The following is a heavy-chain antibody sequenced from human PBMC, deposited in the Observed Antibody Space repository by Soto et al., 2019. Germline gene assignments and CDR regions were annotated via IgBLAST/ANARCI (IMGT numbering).Heavy chain of an antibody. D-gene: IGHD3-9*01. J-gene: IGHJ6*02. CDR1: GYTFTIYD. V-gene: IGHV1-8*01. Sequence: ASVKVSCKASGYTFTIYDINWARQATGQGLEWMGWMNPNSGNTGYAQKFQGRVTMTRDTSTSTSDMELSGLKSDDTAVYYCARAAPTFYDVLAHYYYGLDVWGQGTTVTVSS. CDR2: MNPNSGNT. CDR3: ARAAPTFYDVLAHYYYGLDV.